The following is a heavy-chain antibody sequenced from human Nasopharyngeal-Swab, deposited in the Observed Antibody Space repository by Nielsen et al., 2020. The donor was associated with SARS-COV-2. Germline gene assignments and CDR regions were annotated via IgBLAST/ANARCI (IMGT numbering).Heavy chain of an antibody. J-gene: IGHJ6*03. CDR3: VRGGYYFMDV. Sequence: VRQAPGKGPEWLSYISTAGSAIYYADSVWGRFTISRDNTKNSPYLQMNSLRAEDTAVYYCVRGGYYFMDVWGKGTRVTVSS. CDR2: ISTAGSAI. V-gene: IGHV3-48*03.